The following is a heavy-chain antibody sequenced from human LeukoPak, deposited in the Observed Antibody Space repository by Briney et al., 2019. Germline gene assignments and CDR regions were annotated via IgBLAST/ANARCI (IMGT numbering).Heavy chain of an antibody. Sequence: GASVKVSCKASGGTFSSYAISWVRQAPGQGLEWMGGIIPIFGTANYAQKFQGGVTITADESTSTAYMELSSLRSEDTAVYYCASAYYYDSSGPLLYYFDYWGQGTLVTVSS. CDR3: ASAYYYDSSGPLLYYFDY. J-gene: IGHJ4*02. CDR1: GGTFSSYA. D-gene: IGHD3-22*01. CDR2: IIPIFGTA. V-gene: IGHV1-69*13.